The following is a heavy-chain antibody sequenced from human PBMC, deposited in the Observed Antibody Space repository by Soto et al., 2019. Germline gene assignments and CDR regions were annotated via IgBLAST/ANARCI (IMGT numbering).Heavy chain of an antibody. CDR1: GFTFSSYA. CDR3: AREKGGTTFYYYYGMDG. CDR2: ISYDGSNK. D-gene: IGHD1-1*01. V-gene: IGHV3-30-3*01. Sequence: QVQLVESGGGVVQPGRSLRLSCAASGFTFSSYAMHWVRQAPGKGLEWVAVISYDGSNKYYADSVKGRFTISRDNSKNTLYLQMNSLRAEDTAVYYCAREKGGTTFYYYYGMDGWGQGTTVTVSS. J-gene: IGHJ6*02.